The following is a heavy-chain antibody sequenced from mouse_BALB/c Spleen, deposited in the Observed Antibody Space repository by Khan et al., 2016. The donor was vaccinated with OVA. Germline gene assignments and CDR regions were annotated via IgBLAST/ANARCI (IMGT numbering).Heavy chain of an antibody. J-gene: IGHJ2*01. Sequence: QVQLQQSGAELAKPGASVKMSCKASGYTFINYWILWVKQRPGQGLEWIGYINPSTGYTEYNQNFKDKATLTADKSSSTAYMQLISLTYEDSAVYYCARRGLRWDFDYWGQGTTLTVSS. CDR2: INPSTGYT. V-gene: IGHV1-7*01. D-gene: IGHD1-1*01. CDR3: ARRGLRWDFDY. CDR1: GYTFINYW.